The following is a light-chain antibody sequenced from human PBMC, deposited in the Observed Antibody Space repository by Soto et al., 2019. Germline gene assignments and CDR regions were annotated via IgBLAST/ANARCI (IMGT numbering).Light chain of an antibody. CDR3: SSYTSTTLVV. J-gene: IGLJ2*01. V-gene: IGLV2-14*01. Sequence: QSVLTQPASVSGSPGQSINISCTGTSSDVGSYNFVSWYQQHPGKAPKLMIYEVRNRPSGVSNRFSGSKSDNTASLTISGLQAEDEADYYCSSYTSTTLVVFGGGTQLTVL. CDR1: SSDVGSYNF. CDR2: EVR.